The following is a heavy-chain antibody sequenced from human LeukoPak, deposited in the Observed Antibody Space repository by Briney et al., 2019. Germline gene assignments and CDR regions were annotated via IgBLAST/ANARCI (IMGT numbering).Heavy chain of an antibody. CDR2: MYYSGNT. D-gene: IGHD3-10*01. CDR3: ARNTVRGGRWFDP. V-gene: IGHV4-59*01. CDR1: GDSISSYY. J-gene: IGHJ5*02. Sequence: SETLSLTCTVSGDSISSYYWSWIRQPPRKGLEWIGYMYYSGNTNYNPSLKSRVTMSVDTSKNQFSLTLSSVTAADTAVYYCARNTVRGGRWFDPWGQGTLVAVSS.